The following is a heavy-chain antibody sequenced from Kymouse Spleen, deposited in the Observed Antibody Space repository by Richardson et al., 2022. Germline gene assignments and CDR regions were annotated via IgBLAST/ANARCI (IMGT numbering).Heavy chain of an antibody. Sequence: QVQLQQWGAGLLKPSETLSLTCAVYGGSFSGYYWSWIRQPPGKGLEWIGEINHSGSTNYNPSLKSRVTISVDTSKNQFSLKLSSVTAADTAVYYCARDGELELRFDYWGQGTLVTVSS. D-gene: IGHD1-7*01. CDR3: ARDGELELRFDY. CDR1: GGSFSGYY. CDR2: INHSGST. V-gene: IGHV4-34*01. J-gene: IGHJ4*02.